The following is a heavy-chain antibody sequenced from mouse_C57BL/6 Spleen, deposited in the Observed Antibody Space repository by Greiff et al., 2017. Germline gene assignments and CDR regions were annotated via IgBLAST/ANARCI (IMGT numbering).Heavy chain of an antibody. CDR3: ARVPYGNYAGNYFDY. V-gene: IGHV5-4*03. J-gene: IGHJ2*01. CDR2: ISDGGSYT. D-gene: IGHD2-1*01. Sequence: EVKVVESGGGLVKPGGSLKLSCAASGFTFSSYAMSWVRQTPEKRLEWVATISDGGSYTYYPDNVKGRFTISRDNAKNNLYLQMSHLKSEDTAMYYCARVPYGNYAGNYFDYWGQGTTLTVSS. CDR1: GFTFSSYA.